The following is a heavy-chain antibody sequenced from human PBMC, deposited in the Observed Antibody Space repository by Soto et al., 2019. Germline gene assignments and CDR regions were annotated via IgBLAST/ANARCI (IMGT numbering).Heavy chain of an antibody. J-gene: IGHJ4*02. CDR1: GFTFSGFD. V-gene: IGHV3-13*01. D-gene: IGHD2-15*01. CDR3: ARGQEVGAHFFDS. Sequence: GGCLRLSCEASGFTFSGFDMHWVRQPTGKGLGCVSTIGTAGDTYYAVSVKGRFTISRDNAKNSLSLQMNSLRAGDTAVYFCARGQEVGAHFFDSWGQGTQVTVYS. CDR2: IGTAGDT.